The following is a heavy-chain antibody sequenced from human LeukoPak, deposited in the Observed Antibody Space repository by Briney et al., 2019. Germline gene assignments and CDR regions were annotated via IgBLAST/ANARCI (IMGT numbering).Heavy chain of an antibody. J-gene: IGHJ5*02. CDR3: ARGQQLGYCSSTSCRNWFDP. V-gene: IGHV1-2*02. D-gene: IGHD2-2*01. Sequence: ASVKVSCKASGYTFTGYYMHWVRQAPGQGLEWMGWINPNSGGTNYAQKFQGRVTMTRDTSISTAYMELSRLRSDDTAVYYRARGQQLGYCSSTSCRNWFDPWGQGTLVTVSS. CDR2: INPNSGGT. CDR1: GYTFTGYY.